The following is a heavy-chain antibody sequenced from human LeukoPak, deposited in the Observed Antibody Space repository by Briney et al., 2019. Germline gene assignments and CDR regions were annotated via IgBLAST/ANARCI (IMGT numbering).Heavy chain of an antibody. D-gene: IGHD1-26*01. CDR1: GGSISSGDYY. J-gene: IGHJ4*02. Sequence: SETLSLTCTVSGGSISSGDYYWSWIRQPPGKGLEWIGYIYYSGSTYYNPSLKSRVTISVDTSKNQFSLKLSSVTAADTAVYYCARVHAGARAFDYWGQGTLVTVSS. CDR2: IYYSGST. V-gene: IGHV4-30-4*01. CDR3: ARVHAGARAFDY.